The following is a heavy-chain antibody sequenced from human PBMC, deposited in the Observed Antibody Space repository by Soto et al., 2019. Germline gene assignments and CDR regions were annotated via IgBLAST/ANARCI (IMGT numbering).Heavy chain of an antibody. CDR2: IYYSGST. CDR3: ARAHQLSEKIDFDY. J-gene: IGHJ4*02. V-gene: IGHV4-61*01. Sequence: SETLSLTCTVSGGSVSSGSYYWSWIRQPPGKGLEWIGYIYYSGSTNYNPSLKSRVTISVDTSKNQFSLKLSSVTAADTAVYYRARAHQLSEKIDFDYWGQGTLVTVSS. D-gene: IGHD2-2*01. CDR1: GGSVSSGSYY.